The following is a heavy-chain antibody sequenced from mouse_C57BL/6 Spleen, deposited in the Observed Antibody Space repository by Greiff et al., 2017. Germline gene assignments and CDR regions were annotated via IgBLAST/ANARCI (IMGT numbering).Heavy chain of an antibody. D-gene: IGHD1-1*01. V-gene: IGHV1-53*01. Sequence: QVHVKQPGTELVKPGASVKLSCKASGYTFTSYWMHWVKQRPGQGLEWIGNINPSNGGTNYNEKFKSKATLTVDKSSSTAYMQRSSLTSEDSAVYYCARGFLLPPFAYWGQGTLVTVSA. CDR3: ARGFLLPPFAY. CDR2: INPSNGGT. J-gene: IGHJ3*01. CDR1: GYTFTSYW.